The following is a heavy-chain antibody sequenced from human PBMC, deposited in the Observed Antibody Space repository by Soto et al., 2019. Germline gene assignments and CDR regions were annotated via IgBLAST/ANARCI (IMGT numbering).Heavy chain of an antibody. D-gene: IGHD1-26*01. J-gene: IGHJ6*02. V-gene: IGHV4-31*02. Sequence: GRTYYNPSLKSRVTISVDTSKNQFSLKLSSVTAADTAVSYCARAGGVGPTFRRRYYGMDVWGQGTTVTVSS. CDR3: ARAGGVGPTFRRRYYGMDV. CDR2: GRT.